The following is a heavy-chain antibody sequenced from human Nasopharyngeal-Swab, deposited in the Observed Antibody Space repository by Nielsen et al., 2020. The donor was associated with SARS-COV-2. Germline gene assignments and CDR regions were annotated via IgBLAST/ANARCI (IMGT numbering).Heavy chain of an antibody. CDR3: ARGSIYYASSLDY. Sequence: GESLKISCAASGFTFSSYDMHWVRQATGKGLEWVSAIGTAGDTYYPGSAKDRFTISRENAKNSLYLQMNSLRAGYTAVYFCARGSIYYASSLDYGGLGTLVTVSS. J-gene: IGHJ4*02. V-gene: IGHV3-13*01. CDR1: GFTFSSYD. CDR2: IGTAGDT. D-gene: IGHD3-22*01.